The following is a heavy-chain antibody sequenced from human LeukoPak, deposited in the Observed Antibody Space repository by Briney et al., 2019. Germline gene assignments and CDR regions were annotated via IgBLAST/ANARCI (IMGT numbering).Heavy chain of an antibody. J-gene: IGHJ6*02. V-gene: IGHV4-34*01. D-gene: IGHD1-1*01. CDR1: GGSFSGYY. Sequence: PSETLSLTCAVYGGSFSGYYWSWIRQPPGKGLEWIGEINHSGSTNYNPSLKSRVTISVDTSKNQFSLKLSSVTAADTAVYYCARDGYNWNDHYYYYYGMDVWGQGTTVTVSS. CDR2: INHSGST. CDR3: ARDGYNWNDHYYYYYGMDV.